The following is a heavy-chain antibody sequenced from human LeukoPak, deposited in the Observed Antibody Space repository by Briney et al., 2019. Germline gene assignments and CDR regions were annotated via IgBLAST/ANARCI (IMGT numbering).Heavy chain of an antibody. CDR3: AKDGAAAGYYYYYMDV. CDR1: GFTFGSYA. D-gene: IGHD6-13*01. J-gene: IGHJ6*03. V-gene: IGHV3-23*01. CDR2: ISGSGGST. Sequence: GGSLRLSCAASGFTFGSYAMSWVRQAPGKGLEWVSGISGSGGSTYYADSVKGRFTISRDNSKNTLYLQMNSLRAEDTAVYYCAKDGAAAGYYYYYMDVWAKGPRSPSP.